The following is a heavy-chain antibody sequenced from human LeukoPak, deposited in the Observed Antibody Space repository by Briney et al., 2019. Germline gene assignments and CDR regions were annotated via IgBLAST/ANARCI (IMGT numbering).Heavy chain of an antibody. J-gene: IGHJ6*02. CDR3: AREVNGEQQLVFLYYYYYGMDV. CDR1: GFTFSSYP. CDR2: MSYDGSNK. Sequence: GGSLRLSCAASGFTFSSYPMHWVRQAPGKGLEWVAVMSYDGSNKYYADSVKGRFTISRDNSKNTLYLQMNSLRAEDTAVYYCAREVNGEQQLVFLYYYYYGMDVWGQGPRSPSP. D-gene: IGHD6-13*01. V-gene: IGHV3-30-3*01.